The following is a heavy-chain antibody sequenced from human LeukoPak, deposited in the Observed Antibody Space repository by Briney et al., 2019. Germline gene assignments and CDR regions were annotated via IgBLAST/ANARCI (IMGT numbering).Heavy chain of an antibody. CDR1: GYTFTSYA. D-gene: IGHD2-8*02. CDR2: INAGNGNT. Sequence: ASVKVSCKASGYTFTSYAMHWVRQAPGQRLEWMGWINAGNGNTKYSQKFQGRVTITADPSRATAYMELASLRSEDTAMYYCVTEGYCTSDNCYVHWGQGTLVTVSS. J-gene: IGHJ5*02. V-gene: IGHV1-3*01. CDR3: VTEGYCTSDNCYVH.